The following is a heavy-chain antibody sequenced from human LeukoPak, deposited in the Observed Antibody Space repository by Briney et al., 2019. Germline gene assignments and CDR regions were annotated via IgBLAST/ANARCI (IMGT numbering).Heavy chain of an antibody. J-gene: IGHJ5*02. V-gene: IGHV1-18*01. CDR1: GYTFTGYG. D-gene: IGHD5-12*01. Sequence: ASVKVSCKASGYTFTGYGISWVRQAPGQGLEWMGWTSAYNGNTNYAQKLQGRVTMTTDTSTSTAYMELRSLRSDDTAVYYCARDPDTVATAGSWFDPWGQGTLVTVSS. CDR3: ARDPDTVATAGSWFDP. CDR2: TSAYNGNT.